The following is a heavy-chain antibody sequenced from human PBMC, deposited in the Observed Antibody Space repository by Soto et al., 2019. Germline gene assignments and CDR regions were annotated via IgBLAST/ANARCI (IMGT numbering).Heavy chain of an antibody. CDR2: IWSDGNNR. Sequence: QVQLVESGGGVVQPGRSLRLSCAASGFMFSNHGMHWVRQAPGKGLEWVAVIWSDGNNRYYADSVKGRFTISRDNSKNTVYLQMSSLRVEDTAVYYCVRGXNWNDEASDYWGQGTLVTVSS. CDR1: GFMFSNHG. J-gene: IGHJ4*02. V-gene: IGHV3-33*01. CDR3: VRGXNWNDEASDY. D-gene: IGHD1-1*01.